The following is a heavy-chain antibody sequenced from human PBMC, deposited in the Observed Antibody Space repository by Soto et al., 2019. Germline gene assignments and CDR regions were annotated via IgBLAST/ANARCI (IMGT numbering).Heavy chain of an antibody. J-gene: IGHJ6*02. D-gene: IGHD5-18*01. CDR1: GGFTSRHS. V-gene: IGHV4-4*07. Sequence: ESRSDKWIGWGGFTSRHSWIWIRPPAEKGLGWIGRIYTSGSTNYNPSLKSRVTMSVDTSKNQFSLKLSSVTAADPAVYYCALDISGSSYGDYYYDGMDFCSEGSTVTVS. CDR2: IYTSGST. CDR3: ALDISGSSYGDYYYDGMDF.